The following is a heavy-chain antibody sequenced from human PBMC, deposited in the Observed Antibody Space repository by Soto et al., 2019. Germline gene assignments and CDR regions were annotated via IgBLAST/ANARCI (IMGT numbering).Heavy chain of an antibody. CDR1: GGTFSSHA. Sequence: QVQLVQSGAEVKKPGSSVKVSCKASGGTFSSHAFSWVRQAPGQGLEWMGGIVPIFGTANYAQKFQGSVTIAADESTSTAYMDLTSLRSEDTAVYYCATDDTVLVGADSAFDIWGQGPMVTVSS. D-gene: IGHD4-17*01. CDR3: ATDDTVLVGADSAFDI. CDR2: IVPIFGTA. V-gene: IGHV1-69*01. J-gene: IGHJ3*02.